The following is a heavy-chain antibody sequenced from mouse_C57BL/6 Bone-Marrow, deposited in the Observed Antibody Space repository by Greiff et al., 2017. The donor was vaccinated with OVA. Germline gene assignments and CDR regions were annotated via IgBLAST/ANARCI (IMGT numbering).Heavy chain of an antibody. CDR2: IWSGGST. Sequence: VKLMESGPGLVQPSQSLSITCTVSGFSLTSYGVHWVRQSPGKGLEWLGVIWSGGSTDCNAAFISRLSISKDNSKSQVFFKMNSLQADDTAIYYCARIEYDSAMDYWGQGTSVTVSS. J-gene: IGHJ4*01. CDR1: GFSLTSYG. V-gene: IGHV2-2*01. D-gene: IGHD2-4*01. CDR3: ARIEYDSAMDY.